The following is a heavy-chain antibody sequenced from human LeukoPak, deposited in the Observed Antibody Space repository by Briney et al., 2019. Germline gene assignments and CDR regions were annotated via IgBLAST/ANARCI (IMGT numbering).Heavy chain of an antibody. Sequence: KPSETLSLTCSVSGGSISPYYWSWIRQPPGKGLEWIGYIYYSGSTNYNPSLKSRVTISVDTSKNQFSLKLSSVTAADTAVYYCAREGTYYYDSSGYAFDIWGQGTMVTVSS. V-gene: IGHV4-59*01. D-gene: IGHD3-22*01. CDR1: GGSISPYY. CDR2: IYYSGST. CDR3: AREGTYYYDSSGYAFDI. J-gene: IGHJ3*02.